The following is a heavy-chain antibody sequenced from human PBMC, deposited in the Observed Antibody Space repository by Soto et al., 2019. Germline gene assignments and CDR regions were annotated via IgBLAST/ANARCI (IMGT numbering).Heavy chain of an antibody. Sequence: XGTLSLTCTVSGDSIISSDFYWGWVRQPPGKGLEWIGSIFYLGSSYYNPSLRSRVTMSVDTSKNQFSLRLRSVTAADTALYFCARHSLALRKNNWFDPWGQGIMVTVSS. CDR2: IFYLGSS. J-gene: IGHJ5*02. CDR3: ARHSLALRKNNWFDP. D-gene: IGHD3-3*02. CDR1: GDSIISSDFY. V-gene: IGHV4-39*01.